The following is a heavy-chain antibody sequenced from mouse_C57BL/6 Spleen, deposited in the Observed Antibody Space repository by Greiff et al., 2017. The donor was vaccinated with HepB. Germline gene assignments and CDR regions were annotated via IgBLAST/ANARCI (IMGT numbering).Heavy chain of an antibody. V-gene: IGHV5-17*01. CDR3: ARKDFNLYYAMGY. CDR1: GFTFSDYG. J-gene: IGHJ4*01. CDR2: ISSGSSTI. Sequence: EVKLVESGGGLVKPGGSLKLSCAASGFTFSDYGMHWVRQAPEKGLEWVAYISSGSSTIYSADTVKGRFTISRDNAKNTLFLQMTSLRSEDTAMYYCARKDFNLYYAMGYWGQGTSVTVSS.